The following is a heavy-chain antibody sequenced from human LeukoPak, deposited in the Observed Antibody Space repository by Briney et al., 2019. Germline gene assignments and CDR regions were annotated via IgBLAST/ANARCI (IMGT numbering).Heavy chain of an antibody. CDR1: GYSIRSGFY. CDR3: ARGRVSSSTWHSTYYYFYMDV. CDR2: IYHSGIT. V-gene: IGHV4-38-2*02. J-gene: IGHJ6*03. Sequence: SETLSLTCTVSGYSIRSGFYWGWIRQPPGKGLEWIGNIYHSGITHYTPSLRSRVTISVDTSKNQFYLKLSSVTAADTAVYFCARGRVSSSTWHSTYYYFYMDVWGKGTTVTVSS. D-gene: IGHD2/OR15-2a*01.